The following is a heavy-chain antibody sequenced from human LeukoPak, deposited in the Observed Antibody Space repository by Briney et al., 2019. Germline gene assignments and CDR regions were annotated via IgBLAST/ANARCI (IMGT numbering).Heavy chain of an antibody. J-gene: IGHJ3*02. Sequence: PGGSLRLSCAASGFTFSSYSMNWVRQAPGKGLEWVAVISYDGSNKYYADSVKGRFTISRDNSKNTLYLQMNSLRAEDTAVYYCAKVDYYDNDAFDIWGQGTMVTVSS. CDR3: AKVDYYDNDAFDI. CDR1: GFTFSSYS. V-gene: IGHV3-30*18. D-gene: IGHD3-22*01. CDR2: ISYDGSNK.